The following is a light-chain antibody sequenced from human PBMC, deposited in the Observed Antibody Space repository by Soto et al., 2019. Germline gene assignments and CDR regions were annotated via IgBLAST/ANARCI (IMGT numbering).Light chain of an antibody. V-gene: IGLV3-21*02. Sequence: SYELTQPPSVSVAPGQTARITCGGNIGSKLVHWYQQKPGQAPVLVVYDDDRPSGIPERFSGFNSGNTATLTISRVEAGXXXDYYCQVWDSISDVGVFGTGTKLTVL. J-gene: IGLJ1*01. CDR1: IGSKL. CDR3: QVWDSISDVGV. CDR2: DD.